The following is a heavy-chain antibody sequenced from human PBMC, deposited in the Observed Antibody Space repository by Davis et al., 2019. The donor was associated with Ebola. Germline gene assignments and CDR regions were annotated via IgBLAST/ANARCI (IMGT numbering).Heavy chain of an antibody. V-gene: IGHV3-23*01. J-gene: IGHJ4*02. D-gene: IGHD6-19*01. CDR3: ATCGFCVSSSGVDY. CDR1: GFKFSGFA. Sequence: PGGSLRLSCVTSGFKFSGFAMSWVRQAPGKGLEWLTYIGGDGGDRNYVDSVRSRFSISRDNSKNTLYLQMNNLRGDDTAVYYCATCGFCVSSSGVDYWGQGTLVTVSS. CDR2: IGGDGGDR.